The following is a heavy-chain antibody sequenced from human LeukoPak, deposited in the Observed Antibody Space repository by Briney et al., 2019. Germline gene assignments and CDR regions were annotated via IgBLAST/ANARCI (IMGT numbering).Heavy chain of an antibody. J-gene: IGHJ4*02. D-gene: IGHD3-10*02. Sequence: GGSLRLSCAASGFTFSNAWMSWVRQAPGKGLEWVSLAGWAGGTTFYSDSVRGRFTISRDSGRKSVYLQMNSLTTDDTAFYFCAKELDTMFFDYWGQGALVTVSS. CDR3: AKELDTMFFDY. CDR2: AGWAGGTT. V-gene: IGHV3-43*01. CDR1: GFTFSNAW.